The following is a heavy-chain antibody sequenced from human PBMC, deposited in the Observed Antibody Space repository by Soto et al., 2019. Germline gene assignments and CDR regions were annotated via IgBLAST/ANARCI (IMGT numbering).Heavy chain of an antibody. J-gene: IGHJ4*02. CDR1: GFTFSTYA. D-gene: IGHD1-26*01. CDR2: ISGSGSKT. Sequence: GGSLRLSCVASGFTFSTYAMSWVRQAPGKGLEWVSSISGSGSKTYYADSVKGRFTISRDDSKSTLYLQMNNLRAEDTAVYYCARDPSHAYYTLFYYYDYWGQGALVTVSS. V-gene: IGHV3-23*01. CDR3: ARDPSHAYYTLFYYYDY.